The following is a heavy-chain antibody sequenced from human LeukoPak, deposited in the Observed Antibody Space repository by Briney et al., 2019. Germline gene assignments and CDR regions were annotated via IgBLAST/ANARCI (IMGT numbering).Heavy chain of an antibody. CDR3: ARAPSEYYYGSGSYYDL. CDR2: IFYSGTT. V-gene: IGHV4-30-4*01. J-gene: IGHJ2*01. CDR1: GGSISSGDYY. Sequence: PSQTLSLTCTVSGGSISSGDYYWSWIRQPPGKGLEWIEYIFYSGTTYYNPSLKSRVTISVGTSKNQFSLKLSSVTAADTAVYYCARAPSEYYYGSGSYYDLWGRGTLVTVSS. D-gene: IGHD3-10*01.